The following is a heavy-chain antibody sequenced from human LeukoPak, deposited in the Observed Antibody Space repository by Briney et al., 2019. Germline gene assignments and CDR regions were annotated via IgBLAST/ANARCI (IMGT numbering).Heavy chain of an antibody. D-gene: IGHD3-10*02. Sequence: GGSLRLSCAASGFTFSSYEMNWVRQAPGKGLEWVSYISSSGSTIYYAYSVKGRFTISRDNAKNSLYLQMNSLRAEDTAVYYCAELGMTMIGGVWGKGTTVTISS. CDR2: ISSSGSTI. CDR1: GFTFSSYE. CDR3: AELGMTMIGGV. J-gene: IGHJ6*04. V-gene: IGHV3-48*03.